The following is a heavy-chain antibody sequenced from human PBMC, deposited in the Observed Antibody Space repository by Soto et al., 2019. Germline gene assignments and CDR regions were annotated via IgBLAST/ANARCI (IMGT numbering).Heavy chain of an antibody. D-gene: IGHD6-13*01. CDR1: GFTFSSYG. CDR3: AKDRSSSWQLDY. Sequence: GGSLRLSCAASGFTFSSYGMHWVRQAPGKGLEWVSAISGSGGSTYYADSVKGRFTISRDNSKNTLYLQMNSLRAEDTAVYYCAKDRSSSWQLDYWGQGTLVTVSS. V-gene: IGHV3-23*01. CDR2: ISGSGGST. J-gene: IGHJ4*02.